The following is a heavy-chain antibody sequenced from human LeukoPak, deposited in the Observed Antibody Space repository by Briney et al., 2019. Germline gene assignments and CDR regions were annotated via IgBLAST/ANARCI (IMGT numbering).Heavy chain of an antibody. Sequence: GGSLRLSCAASAFSLNAYNMNWVRQAPGKGLEWVSSISSSSSYIYYADSVKGRFTIPRDNAKNSLYLQMNSLRAEDTAVYYCARDDYSNIFDYWGQGTLVTVSS. V-gene: IGHV3-21*01. CDR2: ISSSSSYI. CDR3: ARDDYSNIFDY. J-gene: IGHJ4*02. D-gene: IGHD4-11*01. CDR1: AFSLNAYN.